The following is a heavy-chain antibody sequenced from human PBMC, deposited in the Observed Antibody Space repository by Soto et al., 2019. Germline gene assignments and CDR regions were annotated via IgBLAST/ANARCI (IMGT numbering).Heavy chain of an antibody. CDR1: GGSISSSSYY. CDR2: IYYSGSA. V-gene: IGHV4-39*07. J-gene: IGHJ4*02. Sequence: SETLSLTCTVSGGSISSSSYYWGWIRQPPWKGLEWVGSIYYSGSAYCNPSLKSRVTISVDPSKNQFSLKLSSVTAADTAVYYCARNMYYYDSSGYSYYFDFWGQGTLVTVSS. D-gene: IGHD3-22*01. CDR3: ARNMYYYDSSGYSYYFDF.